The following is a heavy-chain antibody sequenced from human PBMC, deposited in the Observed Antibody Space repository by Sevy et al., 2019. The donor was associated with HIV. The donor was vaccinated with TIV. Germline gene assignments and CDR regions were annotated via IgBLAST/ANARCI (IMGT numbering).Heavy chain of an antibody. J-gene: IGHJ4*02. CDR1: GFTFSKYG. Sequence: GGSLRLSCAASGFTFSKYGMHWVRQAPGKGLEWVALIWYDGSNKYYADSVKGRFTISRDNSKNTQYLQMNSLRAEDTAVYYCVRGADYDDSSGANCDYWGQGTLVTVSS. CDR2: IWYDGSNK. CDR3: VRGADYDDSSGANCDY. V-gene: IGHV3-33*01. D-gene: IGHD3-22*01.